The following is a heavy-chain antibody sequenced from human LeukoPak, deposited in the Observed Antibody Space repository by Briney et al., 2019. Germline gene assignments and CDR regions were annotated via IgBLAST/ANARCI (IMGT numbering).Heavy chain of an antibody. D-gene: IGHD3-10*01. CDR3: ARDGARGWFGATYLFDY. CDR2: INPNSGGT. CDR1: GYTFTGYY. Sequence: ASVKVSCKASGYTFTGYYMHWVRQAPGQGLEWMGWINPNSGGTNYAQKFQGRVTMTRDTSTSTVYMELSSLRSEDTAVYYCARDGARGWFGATYLFDYWGQGALVTVSS. V-gene: IGHV1-2*02. J-gene: IGHJ4*02.